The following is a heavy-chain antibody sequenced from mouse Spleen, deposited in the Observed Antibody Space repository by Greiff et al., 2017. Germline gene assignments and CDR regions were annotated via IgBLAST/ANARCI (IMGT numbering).Heavy chain of an antibody. V-gene: IGHV3-6*01. CDR2: ISYDGSN. D-gene: IGHD2-1*01. CDR1: GYPITSGYY. Sequence: QLQQSGPGLVKPSQSLSLTCSVTGYPITSGYYWNWIRQFPGNKLEWMGYISYDGSNNYNPSLKNRISITRDTSKNQFFLKLNSVTTEDTATYYCARDGDGNYFDYWGQGTTLTVSS. J-gene: IGHJ2*01. CDR3: ARDGDGNYFDY.